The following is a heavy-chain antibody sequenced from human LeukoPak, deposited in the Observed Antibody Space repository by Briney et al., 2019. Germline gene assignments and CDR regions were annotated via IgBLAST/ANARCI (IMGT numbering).Heavy chain of an antibody. CDR2: ISYDGSNK. V-gene: IGHV3-30*04. CDR1: GFTFSSYA. J-gene: IGHJ1*01. D-gene: IGHD4-17*01. Sequence: GGSLRLSCAASGFTFSSYAMHWVRQAPGKGLEWVAVISYDGSNKYYADSVKGRFTISRDNSKNTLYLQMNSLRAEDTAVYYCAKDSGDYGDYEYFQHWGQGTLVTVSS. CDR3: AKDSGDYGDYEYFQH.